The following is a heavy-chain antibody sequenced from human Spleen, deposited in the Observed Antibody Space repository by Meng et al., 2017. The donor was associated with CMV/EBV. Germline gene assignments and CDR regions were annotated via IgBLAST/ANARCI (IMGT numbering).Heavy chain of an antibody. D-gene: IGHD2-15*01. CDR2: TGGSGLTS. J-gene: IGHJ4*02. CDR3: AKSPRYCYGGDCYGTDLLLDY. CDR1: GFTFKNNA. V-gene: IGHV3-23*01. Sequence: GGSLRLSCEASGFTFKNNAMSWVRQAPGKGLEWVSVTGGSGLTSRYADSVKGRLTISRDNSKNTLYLEMNSLKVEDTGVYYCAKSPRYCYGGDCYGTDLLLDYWGQGTLVTVSS.